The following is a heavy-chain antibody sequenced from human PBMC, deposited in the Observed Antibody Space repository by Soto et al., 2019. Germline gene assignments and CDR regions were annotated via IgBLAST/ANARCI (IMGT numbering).Heavy chain of an antibody. CDR2: IYWDDDK. J-gene: IGHJ5*02. Sequence: SGPTLVNPTQTLTLTCTFSGFSLSTSGVGEGWIRQPPGKALEWLALIYWDDDKRYSPSLKSRLTITKDTSKNQVVLTMTNMDPVDTAIYYCAHKVVPAATNNWFDPSGQGTLVTVSS. D-gene: IGHD2-2*01. CDR1: GFSLSTSGVG. V-gene: IGHV2-5*02. CDR3: AHKVVPAATNNWFDP.